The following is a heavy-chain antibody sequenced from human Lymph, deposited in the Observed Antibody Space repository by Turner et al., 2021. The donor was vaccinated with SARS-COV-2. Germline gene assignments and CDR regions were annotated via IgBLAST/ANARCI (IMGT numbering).Heavy chain of an antibody. CDR1: GFTFSSYS. CDR2: ISSRGSYI. D-gene: IGHD3-10*01. J-gene: IGHJ4*02. Sequence: EVQLVESGGGLVKPGGSLRLSCAASGFTFSSYSMNWVRQAPGKGLEWVSSISSRGSYIYYADSVKGRFTISRDNAKNSLYLQMNSLRADDTAVYYGAREKLGELFDYWGQGTLVTVSS. CDR3: AREKLGELFDY. V-gene: IGHV3-21*01.